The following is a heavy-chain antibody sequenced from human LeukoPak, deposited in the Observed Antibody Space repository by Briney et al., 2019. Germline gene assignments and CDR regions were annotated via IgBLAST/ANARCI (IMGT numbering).Heavy chain of an antibody. V-gene: IGHV4-38-2*02. J-gene: IGHJ5*02. Sequence: PSETLSLTCNVSGYSISSGYYWAWFRQPPGKGLEWIGSRHSSGVLSYNPSLQSRVTMSKDTSKNQFSLKVTSVTAADTAVYYCARDCAEEYYYDSSGYLDPWGQGTLVTVSS. CDR1: GYSISSGYY. CDR2: RHSSGVL. D-gene: IGHD3-22*01. CDR3: ARDCAEEYYYDSSGYLDP.